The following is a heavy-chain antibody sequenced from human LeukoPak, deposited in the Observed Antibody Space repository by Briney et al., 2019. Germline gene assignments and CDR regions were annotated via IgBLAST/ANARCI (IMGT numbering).Heavy chain of an antibody. CDR3: ARDLAGRRGDY. V-gene: IGHV3-7*01. Sequence: GGSLRLSCAASGFTFSSYWMSWVRQAPGKGLKWVANIKQDGSEKYYVDSVKGRFTISRDNAKNSLYLQMNSLRADDTAVYYCARDLAGRRGDYWGQGTLVTVSS. J-gene: IGHJ4*02. CDR1: GFTFSSYW. D-gene: IGHD3-3*02. CDR2: IKQDGSEK.